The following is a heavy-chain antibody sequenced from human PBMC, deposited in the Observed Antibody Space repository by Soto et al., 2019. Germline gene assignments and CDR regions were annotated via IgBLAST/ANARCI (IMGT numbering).Heavy chain of an antibody. CDR3: ARDSDSSSSSWDEYGMDV. CDR1: GGTFSSYA. CDR2: IIPIFGTA. D-gene: IGHD6-13*01. V-gene: IGHV1-69*01. J-gene: IGHJ6*02. Sequence: QVQLVQSGAEVKKPGSSVKVSCKASGGTFSSYAISWVRQAPGQGLEWMGGIIPIFGTANYAQKFQGRVTITADESTTTAYMELSSLRSEDTAVYYCARDSDSSSSSWDEYGMDVWGQGTTVTVSS.